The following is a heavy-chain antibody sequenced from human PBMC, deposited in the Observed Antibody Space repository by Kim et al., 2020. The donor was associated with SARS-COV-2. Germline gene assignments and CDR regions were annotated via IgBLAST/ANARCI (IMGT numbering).Heavy chain of an antibody. D-gene: IGHD3-10*01. CDR3: ARISAGKDLLWYYGMDV. V-gene: IGHV3-53*01. J-gene: IGHJ6*02. Sequence: GGSLRLSCAASGFTVSSNYMSWVRQAPGKGLEWVSVIYSGGSTYYADSVKGRFTISRDNSKNTLYLQMNSLRAEDTAVYYCARISAGKDLLWYYGMDVWGQGTTVTVSS. CDR2: IYSGGST. CDR1: GFTVSSNY.